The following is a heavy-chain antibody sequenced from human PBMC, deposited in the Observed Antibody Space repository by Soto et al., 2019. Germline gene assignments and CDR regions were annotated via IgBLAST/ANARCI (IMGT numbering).Heavy chain of an antibody. CDR1: GYSFTSYW. CDR2: IDPSDSYT. Sequence: PGESLKISCKGSGYSFTSYWISWVRQMPGKGLEWMGRIDPSDSYTNYSPSFQGHVTISADKSISTAYLQWSSLKASDTAMYYCARHTAYYYDSSGYYPAYWGQGTLGTVS. V-gene: IGHV5-10-1*01. CDR3: ARHTAYYYDSSGYYPAY. D-gene: IGHD3-22*01. J-gene: IGHJ4*02.